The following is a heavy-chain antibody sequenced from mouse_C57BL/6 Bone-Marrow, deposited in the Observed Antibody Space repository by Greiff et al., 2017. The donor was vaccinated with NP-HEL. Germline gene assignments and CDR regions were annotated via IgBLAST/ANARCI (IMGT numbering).Heavy chain of an antibody. V-gene: IGHV1-55*01. CDR2: INPSTGGT. Sequence: QVQLKQPGAELVKPGASVKMSCKASGYTFTSYWITWVKQRPGQGLEWIGEINPSTGGTTYNQKFKAKATLTVDKSSSTAYMQLKSLTSEDSAVYYCARPYGSTRGYYFDYWGQGTTLTVSS. CDR3: ARPYGSTRGYYFDY. D-gene: IGHD1-1*01. J-gene: IGHJ2*01. CDR1: GYTFTSYW.